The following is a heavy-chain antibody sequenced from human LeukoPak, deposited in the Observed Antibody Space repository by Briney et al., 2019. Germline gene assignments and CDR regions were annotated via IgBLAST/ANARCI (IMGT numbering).Heavy chain of an antibody. CDR1: GFTFSNYA. CDR3: GRDPNGDYIGAFDF. D-gene: IGHD4-17*01. CDR2: VRGSGDGT. Sequence: GGSLRLSCAASGFTFSNYAMTWVRQAPGKGLEWVSSVRGSGDGTSYGDSVKGRFTMPRDNSKNTLYLQMNSLRAEDTAIYYCGRDPNGDYIGAFDFWGLGTLVTVSS. V-gene: IGHV3-23*01. J-gene: IGHJ3*01.